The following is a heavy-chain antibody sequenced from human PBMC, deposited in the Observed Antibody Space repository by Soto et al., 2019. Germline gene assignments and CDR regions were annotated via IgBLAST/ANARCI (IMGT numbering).Heavy chain of an antibody. V-gene: IGHV4-4*07. CDR3: AKDVSSRRWFDP. Sequence: QVQLQESGPGLVKPSETLSLTCAVSGASIRSYHWSWIRQPAGKGLEWIGRMQHTGNTNYNPSLKSRVTMSVDTSKNQISLKMTSVTAADTAVYFCAKDVSSRRWFDPWGQRILVIVSS. CDR1: GASIRSYH. D-gene: IGHD3-16*01. J-gene: IGHJ5*02. CDR2: MQHTGNT.